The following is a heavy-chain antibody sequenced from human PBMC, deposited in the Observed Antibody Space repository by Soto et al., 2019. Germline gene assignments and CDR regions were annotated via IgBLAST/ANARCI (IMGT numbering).Heavy chain of an antibody. V-gene: IGHV1-2*02. Sequence: ASVKVSCKASGYTFTDCYMPWVRQAPGQGLEWMGWINPKSGGTNIAPRFKGRVNMTRDMSTSTVYMEMNRLKSDDTAVYYCVRDGLVSSARYYFDYWGQGTLVTVSS. D-gene: IGHD6-13*01. CDR1: GYTFTDCY. J-gene: IGHJ4*02. CDR3: VRDGLVSSARYYFDY. CDR2: INPKSGGT.